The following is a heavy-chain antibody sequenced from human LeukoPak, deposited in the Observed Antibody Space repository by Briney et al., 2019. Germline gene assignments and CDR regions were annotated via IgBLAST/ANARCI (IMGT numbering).Heavy chain of an antibody. CDR3: AKGRGYNYGYFES. Sequence: GGSLRLSCAASGFTFSSYAMSWVRQAPGKGLEWASLISGSGGSTYYADSVKGRFTISRDNSKNTLSLQMNSLRAEDTAVYYCAKGRGYNYGYFESWGQGTLVTVSS. V-gene: IGHV3-23*01. CDR1: GFTFSSYA. CDR2: ISGSGGST. D-gene: IGHD5-18*01. J-gene: IGHJ4*02.